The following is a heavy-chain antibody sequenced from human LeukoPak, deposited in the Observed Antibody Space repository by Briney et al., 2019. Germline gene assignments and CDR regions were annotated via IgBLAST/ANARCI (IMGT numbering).Heavy chain of an antibody. Sequence: SVKVSCKASGGTFSSYAISWVRQAPGQGLEWMGRIIPILGIANYAQKFQGRVTITADKSTSTAYMELSSLRSEDTAVYYCARDRERGSSGYYYSYYFDYWGQGTLVTVSS. D-gene: IGHD3-22*01. J-gene: IGHJ4*02. CDR2: IIPILGIA. CDR1: GGTFSSYA. CDR3: ARDRERGSSGYYYSYYFDY. V-gene: IGHV1-69*04.